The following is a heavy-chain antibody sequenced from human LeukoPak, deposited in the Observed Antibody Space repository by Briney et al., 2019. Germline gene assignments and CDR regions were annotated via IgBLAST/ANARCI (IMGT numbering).Heavy chain of an antibody. Sequence: SETLSLTCTVSGGSISSYYWSWIRQPPGKGLEWIGYIYCSGSTNYNPSLKSRVTISVDTSKNQFSLKLSSVTAADTAVYYCASGGVEMATIWYYWGQGTLVTVSS. CDR2: IYCSGST. V-gene: IGHV4-59*01. D-gene: IGHD5-24*01. CDR1: GGSISSYY. J-gene: IGHJ4*02. CDR3: ASGGVEMATIWYY.